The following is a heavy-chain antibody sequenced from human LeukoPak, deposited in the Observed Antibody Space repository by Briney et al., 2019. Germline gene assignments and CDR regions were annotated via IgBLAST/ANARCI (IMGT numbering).Heavy chain of an antibody. Sequence: SETLSLTCAVYGGSFSGYYWSWIRQPPGKGLEWIGEINHSGSTNYNPSLKSRVTISVDTSKNQFSLKLSSVTAADTAVYHCARGGYYGSSPFDYWGQGTLVTVSS. J-gene: IGHJ4*02. V-gene: IGHV4-34*01. CDR1: GGSFSGYY. D-gene: IGHD3-3*01. CDR2: INHSGST. CDR3: ARGGYYGSSPFDY.